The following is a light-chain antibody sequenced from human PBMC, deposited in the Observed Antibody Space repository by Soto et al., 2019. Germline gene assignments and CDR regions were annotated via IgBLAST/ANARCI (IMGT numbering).Light chain of an antibody. Sequence: QAVVTQPPSASGTPGQRVTISCSGSSSNVGSYTVYWYQQLPGTAPKVLIYSGNRRPSGVPARFSGSKSGTSASLAISGLQSEDEADYYCAAWDDSLNGVVFGGGTK. CDR2: SGN. J-gene: IGLJ2*01. CDR1: SSNVGSYT. V-gene: IGLV1-44*01. CDR3: AAWDDSLNGVV.